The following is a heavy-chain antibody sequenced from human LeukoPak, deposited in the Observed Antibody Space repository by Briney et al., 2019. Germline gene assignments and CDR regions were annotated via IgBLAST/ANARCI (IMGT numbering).Heavy chain of an antibody. CDR1: GFTFSSSW. D-gene: IGHD1-26*01. CDR2: INKDGSVT. Sequence: GGSLRLSCAASGFTFSSSWIHWVRQAPGKGLVWVSRINKDGSVTDYAESVKGRFSISRDNAKNTLYLQMNGPRVEDTAIYYCVKVRGRARVGYFDYWGQGTLVTVSS. J-gene: IGHJ4*02. V-gene: IGHV3-74*01. CDR3: VKVRGRARVGYFDY.